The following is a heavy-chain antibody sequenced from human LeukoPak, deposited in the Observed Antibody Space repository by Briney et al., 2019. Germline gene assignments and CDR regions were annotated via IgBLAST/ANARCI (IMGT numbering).Heavy chain of an antibody. CDR2: IYYSGST. CDR3: ARSLGPSTVDY. Sequence: PSETLSLTCTVSGGSISSYYWSWIRQPPGKGLEWIGYIYYSGSTYYNLSLKSRVTISLDTSKNQFSLKLSSVTAADTAVYYCARSLGPSTVDYWGQGTLVTVSS. CDR1: GGSISSYY. J-gene: IGHJ4*02. D-gene: IGHD1-1*01. V-gene: IGHV4-59*01.